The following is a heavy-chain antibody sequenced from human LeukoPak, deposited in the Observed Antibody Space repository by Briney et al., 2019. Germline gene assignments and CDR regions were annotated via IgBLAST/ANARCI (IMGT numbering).Heavy chain of an antibody. J-gene: IGHJ4*02. CDR2: IYPGDSDT. Sequence: GESLKISCKGSEYSFTSYWIGWVRQMPGKGLEWMGIIYPGDSDTRYSPSFQGQVTISADKSISTAYLQWSSLKASDTAMHYCARGNGYSGYDLYYFDYWGQGTLVTVSS. D-gene: IGHD5-12*01. V-gene: IGHV5-51*01. CDR3: ARGNGYSGYDLYYFDY. CDR1: EYSFTSYW.